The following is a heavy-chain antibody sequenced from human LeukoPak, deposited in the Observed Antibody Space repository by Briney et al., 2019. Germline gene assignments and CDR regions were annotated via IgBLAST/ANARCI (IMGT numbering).Heavy chain of an antibody. J-gene: IGHJ5*02. V-gene: IGHV4-34*01. D-gene: IGHD6-13*01. CDR2: INHSGST. Sequence: SETLSLTCAVYGGSFSGYYWSWIRQPPGKGLEWIGEINHSGSTNYNPSLKSRVTISVDTSKNQFSLKLSSVTAADTAVYYCARGRESSSWYHWRPFDRWGQGTLVTVSS. CDR3: ARGRESSSWYHWRPFDR. CDR1: GGSFSGYY.